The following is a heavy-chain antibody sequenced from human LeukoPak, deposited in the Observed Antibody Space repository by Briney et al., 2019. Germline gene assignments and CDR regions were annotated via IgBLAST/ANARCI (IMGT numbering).Heavy chain of an antibody. CDR1: GGSISSGSYY. J-gene: IGHJ4*02. CDR3: AREVAVAGFDY. D-gene: IGHD6-19*01. V-gene: IGHV4-61*02. CDR2: IYTSGST. Sequence: SSQTLSLTCTVSGGSISSGSYYWSGIRQPAGKGLEWIGRIYTSGSTNYNPSLKSRVTISVDTSTNQFSLKLSSVTAADTAVYYCAREVAVAGFDYWGQGTLVTVSS.